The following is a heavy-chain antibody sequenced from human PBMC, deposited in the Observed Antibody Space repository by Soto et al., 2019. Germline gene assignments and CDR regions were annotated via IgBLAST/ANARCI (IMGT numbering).Heavy chain of an antibody. CDR1: GGSISRGGYS. CDR2: IYHSRRS. CDR3: ARVTGSQYYYYGMDV. J-gene: IGHJ6*02. V-gene: IGHV4-30-2*01. Sequence: LSLTCDVSGGSISRGGYSWSWIRQPPGKGLEWIGYIYHSRRSYYNPSLKSRVTISVDRSKNQFSLKLSSVTAADTAVYYCARVTGSQYYYYGMDVWGQGTTVTVSS.